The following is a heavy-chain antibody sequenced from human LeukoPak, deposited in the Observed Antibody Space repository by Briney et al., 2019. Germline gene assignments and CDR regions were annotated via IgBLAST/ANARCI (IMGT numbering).Heavy chain of an antibody. Sequence: PSETLSLTCTVSGGSISSYSWSWIRQPPGKGLEWIGYIYHSGSTYYNPSLKSRVTISVDRSKNQFSLKLSSVTAADTAVYYCARQYSGYDAFDYWGQGTLVTVSS. CDR3: ARQYSGYDAFDY. D-gene: IGHD5-12*01. CDR2: IYHSGST. J-gene: IGHJ4*02. V-gene: IGHV4-30-2*01. CDR1: GGSISSYS.